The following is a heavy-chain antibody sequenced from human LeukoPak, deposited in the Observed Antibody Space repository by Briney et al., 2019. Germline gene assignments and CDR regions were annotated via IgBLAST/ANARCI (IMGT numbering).Heavy chain of an antibody. CDR1: GFTFCRYA. J-gene: IGHJ4*02. Sequence: GGSLRLSCAASGFTFCRYAMSWVRQAAGKGLEWVSSISGNGGSIYYADSVKGRFTISRDNSKNTVYLQMNSLRAEDTALYFCAKAPYYYDTSGYFFRNFDYWGQGTLVTVSS. V-gene: IGHV3-23*01. CDR3: AKAPYYYDTSGYFFRNFDY. D-gene: IGHD3-22*01. CDR2: ISGNGGSI.